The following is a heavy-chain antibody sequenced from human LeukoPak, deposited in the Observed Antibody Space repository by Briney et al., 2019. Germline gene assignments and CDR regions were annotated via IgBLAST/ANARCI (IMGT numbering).Heavy chain of an antibody. CDR2: ISYDGSNK. CDR3: AKGDTAPFDY. CDR1: GFTFSSYG. V-gene: IGHV3-30*18. Sequence: GGSLRLSCAASGFTFSSYGMHWVRQAPGKGLEWVAVISYDGSNKYYADSVKGRFTISRDSSKNTLYLQMNSLRAEDTAVYYCAKGDTAPFDYWGQGTLVTVSS. D-gene: IGHD5-18*01. J-gene: IGHJ4*02.